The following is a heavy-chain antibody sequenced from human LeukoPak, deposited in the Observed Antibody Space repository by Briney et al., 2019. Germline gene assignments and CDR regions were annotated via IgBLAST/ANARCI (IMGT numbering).Heavy chain of an antibody. CDR2: IKSKTDGGTT. V-gene: IGHV3-15*01. J-gene: IGHJ4*02. Sequence: GGSLRLSCAASGLTLSDAWMSWVRQAPGKGLEWVGRIKSKTDGGTTDYAAPVKGRFTMSRDDSKNTLYLEMNSLKTEDTAVYYCAKVGFDSWGQGTLVTVSS. CDR3: AKVGFDS. CDR1: GLTLSDAW.